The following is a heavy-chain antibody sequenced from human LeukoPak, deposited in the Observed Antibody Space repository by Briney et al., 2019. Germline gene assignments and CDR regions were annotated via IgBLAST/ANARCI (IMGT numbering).Heavy chain of an antibody. CDR2: ITGSSTWT. D-gene: IGHD7-27*01. J-gene: IGHJ2*01. CDR1: GFNFRTYG. CDR3: ARELVSLGTGYFDL. V-gene: IGHV3-23*01. Sequence: GGSLRLSCEASGFNFRTYGMTWVRQAPGKGLEWVSGITGSSTWTYYADSVKGRFTISRDNSKNTLHLQMDSLRAEDTAIYYCARELVSLGTGYFDLWGRGTLVTVSS.